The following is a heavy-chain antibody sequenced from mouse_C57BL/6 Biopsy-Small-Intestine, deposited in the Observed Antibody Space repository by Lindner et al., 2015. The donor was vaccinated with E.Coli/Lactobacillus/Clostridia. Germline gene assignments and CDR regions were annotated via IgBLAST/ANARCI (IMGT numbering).Heavy chain of an antibody. J-gene: IGHJ3*01. D-gene: IGHD3-2*02. CDR2: IDPESGDT. Sequence: VQLQESGAELVRPGASVKLSCTASGFNIKDDYIHWVKQRPEQGLEWIGWIDPESGDTEYASKFQGGATITADTSSNTAYLQLTSLTSEDTAVYYCTSSSGYVGFAYWGQGTLVTVSA. CDR3: TSSSGYVGFAY. CDR1: GFNIKDDY. V-gene: IGHV14-4*01.